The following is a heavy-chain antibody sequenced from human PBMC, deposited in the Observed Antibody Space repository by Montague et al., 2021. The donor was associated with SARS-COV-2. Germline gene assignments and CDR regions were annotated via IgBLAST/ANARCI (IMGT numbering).Heavy chain of an antibody. J-gene: IGHJ5*02. CDR3: ARSMIRGGLNWFDP. CDR2: IYQSGTT. Sequence: TLSLTCAVSGASISNGGYTWSWIRRPPGKGLEWIGYIYQSGTTRYNPSLKSRVTMSVDKSKNQFSLQLTSVIAADTAIYFCARSMIRGGLNWFDPWGQGTLVNVSS. CDR1: GASISNGGYT. V-gene: IGHV4-30-2*01. D-gene: IGHD3-10*01.